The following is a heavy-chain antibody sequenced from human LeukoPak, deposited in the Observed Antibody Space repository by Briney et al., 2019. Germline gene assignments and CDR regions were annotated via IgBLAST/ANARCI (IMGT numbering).Heavy chain of an antibody. CDR3: ARPGCCTNDVCFWFDP. V-gene: IGHV4-39*01. CDR1: GGSINSTTYS. J-gene: IGHJ5*02. Sequence: MSSETLSLTCIASGGSINSTTYSWGWIRQPPGKGLEWIGNFHYGGSTYYNPSLKSRVTVSVDTSKNQFSLRLSSVTAADTAVYYCARPGCCTNDVCFWFDPWGQGTLVTVSS. D-gene: IGHD2-8*01. CDR2: FHYGGST.